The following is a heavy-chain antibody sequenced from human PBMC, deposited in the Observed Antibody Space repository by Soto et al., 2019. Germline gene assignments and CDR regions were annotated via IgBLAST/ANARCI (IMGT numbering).Heavy chain of an antibody. J-gene: IGHJ5*02. CDR2: INSDGSST. CDR3: ARDRVVGAAKAPSNWFDP. D-gene: IGHD3-10*01. V-gene: IGHV3-74*01. Sequence: PGGSLRLSCAASGFTFSSYWMHWVRQAPGKGLVWVSRINSDGSSTSYADSVKGRFTISRDNAKNTLYLQMNSLRAEDTAVYYCARDRVVGAAKAPSNWFDPWGQGTLVTVSS. CDR1: GFTFSSYW.